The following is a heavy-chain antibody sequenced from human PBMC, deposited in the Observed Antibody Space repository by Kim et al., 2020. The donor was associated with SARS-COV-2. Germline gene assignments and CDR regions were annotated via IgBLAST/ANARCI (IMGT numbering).Heavy chain of an antibody. CDR2: IGASGGTT. CDR1: GFTFRFYA. CDR3: AKPRVSSSWQTPFDY. V-gene: IGHV3-23*01. Sequence: GGSLRLSCAASGFTFRFYAMNWVRQAPGKGLDWVSGIGASGGTTYYADSVKGRFTISRDNSKNTLYLQMNSLRAEDTAVYYCAKPRVSSSWQTPFDYWGQGTLVTVSS. D-gene: IGHD6-13*01. J-gene: IGHJ4*02.